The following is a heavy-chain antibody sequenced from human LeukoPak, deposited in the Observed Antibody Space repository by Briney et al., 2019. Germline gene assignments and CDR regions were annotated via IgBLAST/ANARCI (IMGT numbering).Heavy chain of an antibody. CDR1: GYTFTSYG. Sequence: GASVKHSCKASGYTFTSYGISWVRQAPGQGLEWMGWISAYNGNTNYAQKLQGRVTMTTDTSTSTAYMELRSLRSDDTAVYYCARDRNKWEPLDYFDYWGQGTLVTVSS. J-gene: IGHJ4*02. CDR2: ISAYNGNT. V-gene: IGHV1-18*01. D-gene: IGHD1-26*01. CDR3: ARDRNKWEPLDYFDY.